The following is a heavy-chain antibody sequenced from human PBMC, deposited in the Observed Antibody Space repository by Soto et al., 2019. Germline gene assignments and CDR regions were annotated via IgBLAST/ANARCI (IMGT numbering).Heavy chain of an antibody. V-gene: IGHV3-9*01. D-gene: IGHD3-10*01. CDR3: AGYYGSGVLYGMDV. CDR1: GFTFDDYA. CDR2: ISWNSGSI. Sequence: QPGGSLRLSCAASGFTFDDYAMYWVRQAPGKGLEWVSGISWNSGSIGYADSVKGRFTISRDNAKNSLYLQMNSLRAEDTALYYCAGYYGSGVLYGMDVWGQGTTVTVSS. J-gene: IGHJ6*02.